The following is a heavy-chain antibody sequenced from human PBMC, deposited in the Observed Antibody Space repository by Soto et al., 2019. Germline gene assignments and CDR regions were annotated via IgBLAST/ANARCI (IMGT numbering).Heavy chain of an antibody. CDR2: ISSSSSYI. D-gene: IGHD3-10*01. CDR1: GFTFSSYS. Sequence: GGSLRLSCAASGFTFSSYSMNWVRQAPGKGLEWVSSISSSSSYIYYADSVKGRFTISRDNAKNSLYLQMNSLRAEDTAVYYCARESFWFGELTLNWFDPWGQGTLVTVSS. J-gene: IGHJ5*02. V-gene: IGHV3-21*01. CDR3: ARESFWFGELTLNWFDP.